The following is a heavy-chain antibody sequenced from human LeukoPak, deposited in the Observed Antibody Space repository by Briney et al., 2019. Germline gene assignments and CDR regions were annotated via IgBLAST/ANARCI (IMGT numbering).Heavy chain of an antibody. Sequence: PGRSLRLSCAASGFTFSSYAMHWVRQAPGKGLEWVAVISYDGSNKYYADSVKGRFTISRDNSKNTLYLQMNSLRAEDTAVYYCAREWRSPVVFDIWGQGTMVTVSS. CDR3: AREWRSPVVFDI. J-gene: IGHJ3*02. V-gene: IGHV3-30-3*01. CDR1: GFTFSSYA. D-gene: IGHD2-15*01. CDR2: ISYDGSNK.